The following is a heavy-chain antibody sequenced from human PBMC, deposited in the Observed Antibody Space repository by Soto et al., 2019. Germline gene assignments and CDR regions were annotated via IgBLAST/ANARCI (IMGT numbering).Heavy chain of an antibody. CDR2: INHSGST. J-gene: IGHJ5*02. CDR3: ARGGIIMVRGRHWFDP. V-gene: IGHV4-34*01. CDR1: GGSFSGYY. Sequence: QVQLQQWGAGLLKPSETLSLICAVYGGSFSGYYWSWIRQPPGKGLEWIGEINHSGSTNYNPSLKSQVTTSVDTSKKQFSLKLSSVTAADTAVYYCARGGIIMVRGRHWFDPWGQGTLVTVSS. D-gene: IGHD3-10*01.